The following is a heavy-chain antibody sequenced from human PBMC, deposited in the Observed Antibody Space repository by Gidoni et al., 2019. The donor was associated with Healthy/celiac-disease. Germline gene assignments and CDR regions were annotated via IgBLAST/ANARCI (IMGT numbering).Heavy chain of an antibody. CDR3: ARDPGEAAAGPDYYYYYGMDV. CDR2: IYYSGST. CDR1: GGSVSRGSYY. D-gene: IGHD6-13*01. J-gene: IGHJ6*02. V-gene: IGHV4-61*01. Sequence: QVQLQESGPGLVKPSETLSLTCTVSGGSVSRGSYYWSWIRQPPGKGLEWIGYIYYSGSTNYNPSLKSRVTISVDTSKNQFSLKLSSVTAADTAVYYCARDPGEAAAGPDYYYYYGMDVWGQGTTVTVSS.